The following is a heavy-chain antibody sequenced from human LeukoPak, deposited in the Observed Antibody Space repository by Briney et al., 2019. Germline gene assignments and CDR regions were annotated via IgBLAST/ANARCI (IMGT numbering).Heavy chain of an antibody. V-gene: IGHV3-23*01. CDR3: ARLSGKYSGDFDY. Sequence: GGSLRLSCAASGFTFSSYAMNWVRQAPGKGLEWVSGISGNTENTYYADSVKGRFTISRENAKNSLYLQMNSLRAEDTAVYYCARLSGKYSGDFDYWGQGTLVTVSS. J-gene: IGHJ4*02. CDR1: GFTFSSYA. CDR2: ISGNTENT. D-gene: IGHD1-26*01.